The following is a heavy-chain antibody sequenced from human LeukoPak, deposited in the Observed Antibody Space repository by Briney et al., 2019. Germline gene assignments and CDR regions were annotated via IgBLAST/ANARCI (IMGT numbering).Heavy chain of an antibody. CDR1: GFPFTNYG. D-gene: IGHD2-15*01. CDR3: ARDSQGGY. Sequence: GASVKVSCKASGFPFTNYGIAWVRQAPGQGLEWMGWINGNSGGTNYAQKFQGRVTMTRDTSISTAYMELSRLTSDDTAVYYCARDSQGGYWGQGTPVTVSS. CDR2: INGNSGGT. V-gene: IGHV1-2*02. J-gene: IGHJ4*02.